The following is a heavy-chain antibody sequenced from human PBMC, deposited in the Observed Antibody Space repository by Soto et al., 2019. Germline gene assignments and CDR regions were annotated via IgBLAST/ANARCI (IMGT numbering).Heavy chain of an antibody. CDR2: IYYSGST. V-gene: IGHV4-31*03. CDR1: GGSISSGGYY. CDR3: ARAQGAGTPYYYYGMDV. D-gene: IGHD1-7*01. J-gene: IGHJ6*02. Sequence: SETLSLTCTVSGGSISSGGYYWSWVRQHQGKGLEWIGYIYYSGSTYYNPSLKSRVNISVDTSKNQFSLKLSSVTAADTAVYYCARAQGAGTPYYYYGMDVWGQGATVTVSS.